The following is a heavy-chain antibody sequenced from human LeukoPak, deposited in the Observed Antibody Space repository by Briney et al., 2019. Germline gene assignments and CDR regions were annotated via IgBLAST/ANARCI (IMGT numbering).Heavy chain of an antibody. V-gene: IGHV4-61*02. J-gene: IGHJ4*02. Sequence: SQTLSLTCTVSGGSVGSDNSYWNWIRQPAGKGLEWIGRIYADGSSTYNPSLKSRVTILVDTSKNHFSLSLSSMTAADTAVYYCARGYYYRTWGLGTLLTVSS. D-gene: IGHD3-10*01. CDR1: GGSVGSDNSY. CDR3: ARGYYYRT. CDR2: IYADGSS.